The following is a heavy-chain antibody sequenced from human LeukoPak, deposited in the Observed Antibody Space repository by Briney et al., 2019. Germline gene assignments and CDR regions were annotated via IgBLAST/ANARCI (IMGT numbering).Heavy chain of an antibody. CDR2: ISGSGGST. CDR1: GFTFSSYG. V-gene: IGHV3-23*01. Sequence: GGSLRLSCAASGFTFSSYGMSWVRQAPGKGLEWVSAISGSGGSTYYADSVKGRFTISRDNSKSTLYLQMNSLRPEDTAVYYCAKVRWDNSGWYYLDDWGRGTLVTVSS. CDR3: AKVRWDNSGWYYLDD. J-gene: IGHJ4*02. D-gene: IGHD6-19*01.